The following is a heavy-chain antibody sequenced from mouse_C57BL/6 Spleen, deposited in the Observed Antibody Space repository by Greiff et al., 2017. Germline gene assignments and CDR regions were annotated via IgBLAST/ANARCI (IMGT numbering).Heavy chain of an antibody. D-gene: IGHD1-1*01. CDR1: GYTFTSYW. CDR2: IDPNSGGT. Sequence: QVQLQQPGAELVKPGASVKLSCKASGYTFTSYWMHWVKQRPGRGLEWIGRIDPNSGGTKYNEKFKSKATLTVDKPSSTAYMQLSSLTSEDSAVYYGARERGITTEAYYYAMDYWGQGTSVTVAS. CDR3: ARERGITTEAYYYAMDY. J-gene: IGHJ4*01. V-gene: IGHV1-72*01.